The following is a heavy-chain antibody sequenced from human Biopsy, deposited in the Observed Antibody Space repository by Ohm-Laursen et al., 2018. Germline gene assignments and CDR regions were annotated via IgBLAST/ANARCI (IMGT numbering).Heavy chain of an antibody. V-gene: IGHV3-15*01. CDR3: STGGGDFYYNGMDV. CDR2: IKSKFDGETT. J-gene: IGHJ6*02. D-gene: IGHD3-16*01. Sequence: SLRLSCTASGFTFGDAWMSWIRQAPGKGLEWVGRIKSKFDGETTDYVAPVKGRFIISRDDSKSTLFLQMNSLKVEDTGVYFCSTGGGDFYYNGMDVWGQGTTVTVSS. CDR1: GFTFGDAW.